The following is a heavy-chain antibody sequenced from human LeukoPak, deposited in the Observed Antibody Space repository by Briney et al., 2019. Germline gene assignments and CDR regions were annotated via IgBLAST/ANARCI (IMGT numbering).Heavy chain of an antibody. V-gene: IGHV3-21*01. CDR2: ISSGSSYI. J-gene: IGHJ3*02. CDR1: GFTFSSYS. CDR3: ARAKRNGFDI. Sequence: PGGSLRLSCAASGFTFSSYSMNWVRQAPGKGLEWVSSISSGSSYIYYADSVKGRFTISRDNAKNSLYLQMNSLRAEDTAVYYCARAKRNGFDIWGQGTMVTVSS.